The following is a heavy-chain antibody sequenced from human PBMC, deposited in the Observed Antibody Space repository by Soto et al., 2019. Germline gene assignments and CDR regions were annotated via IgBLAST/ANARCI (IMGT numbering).Heavy chain of an antibody. CDR2: ISAYNGNT. D-gene: IGHD2-15*01. CDR3: PREHDRQLLPGPYYFDY. J-gene: IGHJ4*02. Sequence: QVPLVQSGAEVKKPGASVKVSCKASGYTFTSYGISWVRQAPGQGLEWMGWISAYNGNTNYAQKLQGRETMTTDTSTSTACMERRSLRSDDTAVYYCPREHDRQLLPGPYYFDYWGQGTLVTVSS. V-gene: IGHV1-18*01. CDR1: GYTFTSYG.